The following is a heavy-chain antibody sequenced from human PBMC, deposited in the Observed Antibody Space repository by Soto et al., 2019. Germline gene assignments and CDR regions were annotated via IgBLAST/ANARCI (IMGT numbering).Heavy chain of an antibody. CDR3: ARDPPGIAASGGG. CDR1: GFTFSSYT. Sequence: PGGSLRLSCAASGFTFSSYTMNWVRQAPGKGLEWVSLIYSGGSTHYADSVKGRFTISRDNSKNTLYLQMNSLRAEDTAVYYCARDPPGIAASGGGWGPGTTVTVSS. D-gene: IGHD6-13*01. V-gene: IGHV3-66*01. J-gene: IGHJ6*02. CDR2: IYSGGST.